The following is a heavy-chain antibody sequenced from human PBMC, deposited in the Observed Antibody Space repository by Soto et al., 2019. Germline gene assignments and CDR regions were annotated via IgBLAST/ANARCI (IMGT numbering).Heavy chain of an antibody. CDR2: IYSAGNT. CDR1: GFTVSSNY. CDR3: ARAMSEEVLRLPNWFDP. J-gene: IGHJ5*02. Sequence: EVQLVESGGGLVQPGGSLRLSCAASGFTVSSNYMSWVRHAPGKGLEWVSLIYSAGNTYYADSVRGRFTISRDNSKNPLYLQMNSLRAEDTAVYYCARAMSEEVLRLPNWFDPWGRGTLVTVSS. V-gene: IGHV3-66*01. D-gene: IGHD3-3*01.